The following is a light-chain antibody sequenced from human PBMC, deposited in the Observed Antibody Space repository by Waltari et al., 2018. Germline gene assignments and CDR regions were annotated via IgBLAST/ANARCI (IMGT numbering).Light chain of an antibody. CDR3: QQSYSTPRT. J-gene: IGKJ1*01. CDR1: QSISSY. V-gene: IGKV1-39*01. CDR2: AAS. Sequence: DIQMTQSPSSLSASVGDRVTITCRASQSISSYLNWYQQKPGKAPKILIYAASSLQSGVPSRFSGSGSGTDFTLIISSLQPEDFATYYCQQSYSTPRTFGQGTKVEVK.